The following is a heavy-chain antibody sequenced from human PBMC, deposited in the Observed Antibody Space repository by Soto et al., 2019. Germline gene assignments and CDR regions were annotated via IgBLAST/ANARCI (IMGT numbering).Heavy chain of an antibody. V-gene: IGHV1-18*01. CDR1: GGTFSSYA. Sequence: ASVKVSCKASGGTFSSYAISWVRQAPGQGLEWMGGISAYNGTTNYAQKLQGRVTMTADTSTSTAYMELRSLRSDDTAVYYCARDSWNDVRRDAFDIWGQGTMVTVSS. CDR2: ISAYNGTT. D-gene: IGHD1-1*01. CDR3: ARDSWNDVRRDAFDI. J-gene: IGHJ3*02.